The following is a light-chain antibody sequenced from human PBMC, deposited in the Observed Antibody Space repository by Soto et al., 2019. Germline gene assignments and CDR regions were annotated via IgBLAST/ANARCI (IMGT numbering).Light chain of an antibody. Sequence: DIVMTQSPDSLAVSLGGRATINCKSSQSVLYSSNNKNYLAWYQQKPGQPPKLLIYWASTRESGVPDRFSGSGSGTDFTLTISSLQAEDVALYYCQQSYNIPYTFGPGTKLEIK. CDR1: QSVLYSSNNKNY. V-gene: IGKV4-1*01. J-gene: IGKJ2*01. CDR2: WAS. CDR3: QQSYNIPYT.